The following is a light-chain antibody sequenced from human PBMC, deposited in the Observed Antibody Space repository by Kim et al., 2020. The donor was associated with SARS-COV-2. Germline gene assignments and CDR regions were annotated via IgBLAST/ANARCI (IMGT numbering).Light chain of an antibody. J-gene: IGKJ2*01. Sequence: FSPGERPPLPCRPSQSVSGSNLVLYQQNPGQAPRPLIYGASSRATGIPDRFRGSGSGTDFTLTISRLEPEDVAVYYCQQYGSSPRTFGQGTKLEI. CDR2: GAS. CDR1: QSVSGSN. CDR3: QQYGSSPRT. V-gene: IGKV3-20*01.